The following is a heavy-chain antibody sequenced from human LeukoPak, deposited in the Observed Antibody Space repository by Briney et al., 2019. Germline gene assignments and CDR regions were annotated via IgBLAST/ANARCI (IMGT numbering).Heavy chain of an antibody. V-gene: IGHV4-39*07. CDR1: GGSISSSSYY. CDR3: ARLHDSSGYYYAAREYYFDY. D-gene: IGHD3-22*01. CDR2: IYYSGST. J-gene: IGHJ4*02. Sequence: SETLSLTCTVSGGSISSSSYYWGWIRQPPGKGLEWIGSIYYSGSTYYNPSLKSRVTISVDTSKNQFSLKLSSVTAADTAVYYCARLHDSSGYYYAAREYYFDYWGQGTLVTVSS.